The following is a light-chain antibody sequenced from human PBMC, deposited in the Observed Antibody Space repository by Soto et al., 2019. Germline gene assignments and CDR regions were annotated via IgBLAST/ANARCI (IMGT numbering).Light chain of an antibody. CDR2: EVT. V-gene: IGLV2-23*02. Sequence: QSALTQPASVSGSPGQSITISCTGTSSDVGSYNLVSWYQKHPGKASKLMIYEVTKRPSGVSNRFSGSKSGNAASLTISWLQAEDETDYYCCSYAGHSTYVFGTGTKVTVL. J-gene: IGLJ1*01. CDR1: SSDVGSYNL. CDR3: CSYAGHSTYV.